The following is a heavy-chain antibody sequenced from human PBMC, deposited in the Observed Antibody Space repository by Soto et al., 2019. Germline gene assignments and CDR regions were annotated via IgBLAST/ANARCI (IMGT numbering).Heavy chain of an antibody. Sequence: GGSLRLSCAASGFTFSSYAMSWVRQAPGKGLEWVSAISGSGGSTYYADSVKGRFTISRDNSKNTLYLQMNSLGAEDTAVYYCATDTYYYDSSGYYRPAREFDYWGQGTLVTVSS. CDR1: GFTFSSYA. V-gene: IGHV3-23*01. CDR2: ISGSGGST. D-gene: IGHD3-22*01. J-gene: IGHJ4*02. CDR3: ATDTYYYDSSGYYRPAREFDY.